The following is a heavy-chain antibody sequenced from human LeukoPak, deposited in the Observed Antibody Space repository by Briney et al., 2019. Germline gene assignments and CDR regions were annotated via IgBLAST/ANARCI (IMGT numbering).Heavy chain of an antibody. J-gene: IGHJ4*02. Sequence: PGGSLRLSCAASGFTFSNAWMSWVRQAPGKGLEWVGRIKGKTDGGTTDYAAPVKGRFTISRDDSKNTLYLQMNSLKTEDTAVYYCTTETTFTVHGYYFDYWGQGTLVTVSS. V-gene: IGHV3-15*01. D-gene: IGHD4-17*01. CDR3: TTETTFTVHGYYFDY. CDR1: GFTFSNAW. CDR2: IKGKTDGGTT.